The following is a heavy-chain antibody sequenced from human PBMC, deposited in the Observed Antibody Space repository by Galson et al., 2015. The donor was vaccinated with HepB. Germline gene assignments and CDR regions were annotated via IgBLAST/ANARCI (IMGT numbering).Heavy chain of an antibody. J-gene: IGHJ4*02. CDR2: IKPDGTET. CDR3: ARDRGWLQFDS. CDR1: GITFRNSW. D-gene: IGHD5-12*01. Sequence: LRLSCAGSGITFRNSWMDWVRQAPGKGLEWVANIKPDGTETYYLDSVKGRFIISRDNAHNSLYLQMNNVRAEDTAVYYCARDRGWLQFDSWGQGTLVAVSS. V-gene: IGHV3-7*01.